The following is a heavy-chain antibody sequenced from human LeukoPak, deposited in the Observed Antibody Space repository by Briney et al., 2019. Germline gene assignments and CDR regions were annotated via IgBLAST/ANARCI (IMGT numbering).Heavy chain of an antibody. V-gene: IGHV4-39*01. D-gene: IGHD2-21*02. Sequence: SETLSLTCTVSGGSISSSSNYWGWIRQPPGKGLEWIGSIYYSGSTYYNPSLKSRVTISVDASKNQFSLKLSSVTAADTAVYYCARSDVYYYYGMDVWGQGTTVTVPS. CDR2: IYYSGST. CDR3: ARSDVYYYYGMDV. J-gene: IGHJ6*02. CDR1: GGSISSSSNY.